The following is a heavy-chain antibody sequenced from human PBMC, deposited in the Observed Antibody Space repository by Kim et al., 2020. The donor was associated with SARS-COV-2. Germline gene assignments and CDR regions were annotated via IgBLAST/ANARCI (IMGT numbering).Heavy chain of an antibody. D-gene: IGHD1-26*01. CDR1: GYTFTSYG. V-gene: IGHV1-18*04. CDR2: ISAYNGNT. J-gene: IGHJ4*02. Sequence: ASVKVSCKASGYTFTSYGISWVRQAPGQGLEWMGWISAYNGNTNYAQKLQGRVTMTTDTSTSTAYMELRSLRSDDTAVYYCARDKPDPWVGASLFDDWGQGTLVTVSS. CDR3: ARDKPDPWVGASLFDD.